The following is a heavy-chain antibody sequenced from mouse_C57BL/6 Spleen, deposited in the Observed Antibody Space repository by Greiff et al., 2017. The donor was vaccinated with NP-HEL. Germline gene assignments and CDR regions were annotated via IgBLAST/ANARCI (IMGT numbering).Heavy chain of an antibody. V-gene: IGHV1-54*01. Sequence: QVQLQQSGAELVRPGTSVKVSCKASGYAFTNYLIEWVKQRPGQGLEWIGVINPGSGGTNYNEKFKGKATLTADKSSSTAYMQLSSLTSEDSAVYFCARWDYDYDLYAMDYWGQGTSVTVSS. CDR2: INPGSGGT. D-gene: IGHD2-4*01. CDR3: ARWDYDYDLYAMDY. CDR1: GYAFTNYL. J-gene: IGHJ4*01.